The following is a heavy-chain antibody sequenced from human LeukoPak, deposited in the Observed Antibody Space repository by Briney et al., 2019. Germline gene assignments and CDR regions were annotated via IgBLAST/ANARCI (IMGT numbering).Heavy chain of an antibody. CDR2: IYHSGST. J-gene: IGHJ5*02. CDR3: ARVQFWFDP. Sequence: LRLSCAASGFSFSSYSMSWVRQAPGKGLEWIGYIYHSGSTYYNPSLKSRVTISVDRSKNQFSLKLSSVTAADTAVYYCARVQFWFDPWGQGTLVTVSS. V-gene: IGHV4-30-2*01. CDR1: GFSFSSYS.